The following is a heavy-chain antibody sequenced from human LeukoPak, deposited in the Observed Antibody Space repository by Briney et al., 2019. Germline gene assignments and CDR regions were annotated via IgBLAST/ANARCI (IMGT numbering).Heavy chain of an antibody. D-gene: IGHD2-15*01. CDR1: GYSINNYW. V-gene: IGHV5-51*01. CDR2: IYPADPDI. J-gene: IGHJ5*02. CDR3: ARQEYCSGGSCYTWFDP. Sequence: GESLKISCQGSGYSINNYWIGWVRQMPGKGLEWMGIIYPADPDIRYSPSFQGQVTISADKSISTAYLQWSSLKASDTAMYYCARQEYCSGGSCYTWFDPWGQGTLVTVSS.